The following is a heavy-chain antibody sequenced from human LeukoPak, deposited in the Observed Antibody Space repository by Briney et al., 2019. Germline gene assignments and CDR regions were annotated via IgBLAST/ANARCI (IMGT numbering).Heavy chain of an antibody. CDR3: AELGITMIGGV. CDR1: GFTFSSYW. Sequence: GGSLRLSCTASGFTFSSYWMHWVRQAPGKGLLWVSRINTDETRTNYADSVKGRFTISRDNAKNSLYLQMNSLRAEDTAVYYCAELGITMIGGVWGKGTTVTISS. CDR2: INTDETRT. J-gene: IGHJ6*04. D-gene: IGHD3-10*02. V-gene: IGHV3-74*01.